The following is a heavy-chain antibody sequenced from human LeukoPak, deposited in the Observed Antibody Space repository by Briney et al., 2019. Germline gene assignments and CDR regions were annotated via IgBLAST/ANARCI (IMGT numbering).Heavy chain of an antibody. CDR2: VNHGGST. V-gene: IGHV4-34*01. CDR1: GGSFSGCH. J-gene: IGHJ3*02. Sequence: SGTLSLTCAVYGGSFSGCHWSWIRQTPEKGLEWIGEVNHGGSTHYNPSLKSRVTVSVDTSKNQFSLNLNSVTAADTAVYYCARRPDGFDIWGQGTMVTVSS. CDR3: ARRPDGFDI.